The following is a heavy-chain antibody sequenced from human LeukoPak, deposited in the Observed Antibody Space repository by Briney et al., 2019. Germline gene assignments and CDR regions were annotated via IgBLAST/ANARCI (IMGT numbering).Heavy chain of an antibody. CDR3: ARDSYSSSSAVDY. D-gene: IGHD6-6*01. CDR2: INPNSGGT. Sequence: ASVKVSCKASGYTFTGYYIHWVRQAPGQGLEWMGWINPNSGGTNFAQKFQGRVTMTRDTSISTAYMELSRLRSDDTAVYYCARDSYSSSSAVDYWGQGTLVTVSS. CDR1: GYTFTGYY. V-gene: IGHV1-2*02. J-gene: IGHJ4*02.